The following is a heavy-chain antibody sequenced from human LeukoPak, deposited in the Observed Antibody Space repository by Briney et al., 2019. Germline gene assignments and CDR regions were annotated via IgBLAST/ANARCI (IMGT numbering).Heavy chain of an antibody. CDR3: ARAGYSSSWYVRFWFDP. V-gene: IGHV4-39*07. CDR2: IYYSGST. J-gene: IGHJ5*02. CDR1: GGSISSSSYY. Sequence: SETLSLTCTVSGGSISSSSYYWGWIRQPPGKGLEWIGSIYYSGSTYYNPSLKSRVTISVDTSKNQFSLKLSSVTAADTAVYYCARAGYSSSWYVRFWFDPWGQGTLVTVSS. D-gene: IGHD6-13*01.